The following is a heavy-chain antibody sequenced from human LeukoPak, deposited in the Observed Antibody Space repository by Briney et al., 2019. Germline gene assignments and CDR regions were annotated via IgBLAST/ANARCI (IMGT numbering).Heavy chain of an antibody. V-gene: IGHV1-2*02. D-gene: IGHD5-24*01. CDR2: INPQSGIT. J-gene: IGHJ3*02. Sequence: GASVKVSCKASGYTFIGYFMHWVRQAPGQGLEWMGWINPQSGITNYAEKFQGRVTMTRDTSISTAYMELRRLTSDDTAVYFCARSWQQLLAFDIWGQGTMVTVSS. CDR3: ARSWQQLLAFDI. CDR1: GYTFIGYF.